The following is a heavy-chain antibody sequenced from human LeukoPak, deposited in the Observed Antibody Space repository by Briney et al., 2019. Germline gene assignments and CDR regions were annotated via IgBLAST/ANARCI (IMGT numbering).Heavy chain of an antibody. CDR1: GASIISSPYF. J-gene: IGHJ4*02. V-gene: IGHV4-39*07. CDR2: IYYSGST. D-gene: IGHD4-17*01. CDR3: ASSEHLRYYFDY. Sequence: PSETLSLTCTVSGASIISSPYFWGWIRQPPGKGLECIGSIYYSGSTYYNPSLKSRATISFDTSKNQFSLRLSSVTAADTAVYYCASSEHLRYYFDYWGQGTLVTVSS.